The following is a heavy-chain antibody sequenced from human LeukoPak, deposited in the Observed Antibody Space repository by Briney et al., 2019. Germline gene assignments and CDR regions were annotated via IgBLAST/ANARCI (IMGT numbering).Heavy chain of an antibody. J-gene: IGHJ4*02. D-gene: IGHD4-17*01. V-gene: IGHV3-21*01. CDR1: GFTFSSYS. CDR3: ASLYYGDYGFDY. CDR2: ISSSSSYI. Sequence: GGSLRLSCAASGFTFSSYSMNWVRQAPGKGLEWVSSISSSSSYIYYADSVKGRFTISRDNAKNSLYLQMNSLRAEDTAVYYCASLYYGDYGFDYWGQGTLVTVSS.